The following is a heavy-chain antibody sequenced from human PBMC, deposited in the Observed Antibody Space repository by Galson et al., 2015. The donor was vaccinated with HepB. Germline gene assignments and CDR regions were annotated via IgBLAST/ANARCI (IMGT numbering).Heavy chain of an antibody. J-gene: IGHJ4*02. CDR2: IIPIFGTA. CDR1: GGTFSSYA. Sequence: SVKVSCKASGGTFSSYAISWVRQAPGQGLEWMGGIIPIFGTANYAQKFQGRVTITADESTSTAYMELSSLRSEDTAVYYCARAGIRKGYSSSSSDYWGQGTLVTVSS. CDR3: ARAGIRKGYSSSSSDY. V-gene: IGHV1-69*13. D-gene: IGHD6-6*01.